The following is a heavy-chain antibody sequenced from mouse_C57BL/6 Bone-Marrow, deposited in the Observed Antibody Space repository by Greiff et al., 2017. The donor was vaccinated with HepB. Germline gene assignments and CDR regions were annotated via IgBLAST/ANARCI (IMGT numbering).Heavy chain of an antibody. D-gene: IGHD2-3*01. CDR3: ARSKDGYYWYFDV. Sequence: QVQLQQSGAELARPGASVKLSCKASGYTFTSYGISWVKQRTGQGLEWIGEIYPRSGNTYYNEKFKGKATLTADKSSSTAYMELRSLTSEDSAVYFCARSKDGYYWYFDVWGTGTTVTVSA. CDR1: GYTFTSYG. J-gene: IGHJ1*03. CDR2: IYPRSGNT. V-gene: IGHV1-81*01.